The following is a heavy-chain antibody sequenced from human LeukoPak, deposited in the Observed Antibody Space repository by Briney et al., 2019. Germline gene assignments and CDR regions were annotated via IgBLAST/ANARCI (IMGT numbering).Heavy chain of an antibody. CDR3: ARWTGLSDAFDI. D-gene: IGHD3/OR15-3a*01. V-gene: IGHV4-38-2*01. CDR1: GYSISSGYY. J-gene: IGHJ3*02. CDR2: IYYSGST. Sequence: SETLSLTCAVSGYSISSGYYWGWIRQPPGKGLEWIGYIYYSGSTYYNPSLKSRVTISVDTSKNQFSLKLSSVTAADTAVYYCARWTGLSDAFDIWGQGTMVTVSS.